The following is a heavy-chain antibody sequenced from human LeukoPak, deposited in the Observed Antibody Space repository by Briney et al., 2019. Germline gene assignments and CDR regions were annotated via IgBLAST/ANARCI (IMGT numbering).Heavy chain of an antibody. V-gene: IGHV3-7*03. CDR1: GYTPSSYW. D-gene: IGHD2-2*01. CDR3: ARGRVPAALYYYYYGMDV. CDR2: IKQDGSEK. Sequence: PGGSLRLSCAASGYTPSSYWTSWVRQAPGKGLEWVANIKQDGSEKYYVDSVKGRFTISRDNAKNTLYLQMNGLRAEDTAVYYCARGRVPAALYYYYYGMDVWGKGTTVTVSS. J-gene: IGHJ6*04.